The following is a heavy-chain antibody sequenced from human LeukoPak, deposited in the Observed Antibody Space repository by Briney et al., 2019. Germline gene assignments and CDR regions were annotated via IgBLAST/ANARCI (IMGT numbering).Heavy chain of an antibody. V-gene: IGHV4-59*01. CDR1: GASISSYY. CDR3: ARLGYCSGGSCYLLDS. J-gene: IGHJ4*02. Sequence: SETLSLSCTASGASISSYYWCWLRQPPGKVLRWGGNFYYSGRTNYNPYLKSRVTIPVATSKNQFPLKLSSVTAADTAVYYCARLGYCSGGSCYLLDSWGQGTLVTVSS. D-gene: IGHD2-15*01. CDR2: FYYSGRT.